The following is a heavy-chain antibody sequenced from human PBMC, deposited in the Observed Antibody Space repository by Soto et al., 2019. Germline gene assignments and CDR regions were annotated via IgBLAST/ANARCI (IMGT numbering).Heavy chain of an antibody. D-gene: IGHD3-3*01. CDR3: ARDRAPYYDFWSGYRPHYYYYGMDV. Sequence: ASVEVSCKASGYTFTSYSISWVRQAPGQGLEWMGWISAYNGNTNYAQKLQGRVTMTTDTSTSTAYMELRSLRSDDTAVYYCARDRAPYYDFWSGYRPHYYYYGMDVWGQGTTVTV. CDR2: ISAYNGNT. J-gene: IGHJ6*02. V-gene: IGHV1-18*01. CDR1: GYTFTSYS.